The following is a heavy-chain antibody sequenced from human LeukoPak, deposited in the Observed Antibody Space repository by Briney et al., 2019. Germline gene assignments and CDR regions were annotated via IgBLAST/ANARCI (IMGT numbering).Heavy chain of an antibody. Sequence: SETLSLTCTVSGGSISSSSYYWGRIRQPPGKGLEWIGTIYYSGSTYYNPSLKNRVTISVDTSKNQFSLKLSSVTATDTDVYYCARLGHSVTYYVDHYYFDYWGQGTLVTVSS. CDR2: IYYSGST. V-gene: IGHV4-39*01. CDR1: GGSISSSSYY. CDR3: ARLGHSVTYYVDHYYFDY. J-gene: IGHJ4*02. D-gene: IGHD1-26*01.